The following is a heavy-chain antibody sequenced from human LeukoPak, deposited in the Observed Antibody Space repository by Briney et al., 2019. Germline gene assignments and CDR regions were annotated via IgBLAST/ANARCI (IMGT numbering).Heavy chain of an antibody. J-gene: IGHJ4*02. D-gene: IGHD6-13*01. CDR3: ASRPAGSTWYGVFDY. Sequence: KPSETLSLTCSVSGGSINSHYWSWIRQSPGKGLEWIGYVFNGGNTKYNPSLVSRVTMSLDTSRDQFSLRLSSVTTADTAIYYCASRPAGSTWYGVFDYWSQGTLVTVSS. CDR2: VFNGGNT. CDR1: GGSINSHY. V-gene: IGHV4-59*11.